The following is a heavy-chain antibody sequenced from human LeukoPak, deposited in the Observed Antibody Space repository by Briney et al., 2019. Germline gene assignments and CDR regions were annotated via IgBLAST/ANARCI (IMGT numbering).Heavy chain of an antibody. J-gene: IGHJ3*02. V-gene: IGHV3-33*01. CDR1: GFTFSSYG. CDR3: ARDLGIAAHDAFDI. Sequence: PGRSLRLTCAASGFTFSSYGMHWVRQAPGKGLEWVAVIWYDGSNKYYADSVKGRFTISRDNSKNTLYLQMNSLRAEDTAVYYCARDLGIAAHDAFDIWGQGTMVTVSS. D-gene: IGHD6-13*01. CDR2: IWYDGSNK.